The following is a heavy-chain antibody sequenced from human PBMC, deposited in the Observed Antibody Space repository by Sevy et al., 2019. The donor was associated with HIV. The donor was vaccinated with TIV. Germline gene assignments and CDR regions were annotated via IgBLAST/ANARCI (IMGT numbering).Heavy chain of an antibody. D-gene: IGHD5-12*01. J-gene: IGHJ4*02. Sequence: GGSLRLSCAASGFTFSNAWMSWVRQAPGKGLEWVGRIKSKTDGGTTDYAAPVKGRFTISRYDSKNTLYLQMNSLKTEDTAVYYCTTGIDGYNYYFDYWGQGTLVTVSS. CDR2: IKSKTDGGTT. CDR3: TTGIDGYNYYFDY. CDR1: GFTFSNAW. V-gene: IGHV3-15*01.